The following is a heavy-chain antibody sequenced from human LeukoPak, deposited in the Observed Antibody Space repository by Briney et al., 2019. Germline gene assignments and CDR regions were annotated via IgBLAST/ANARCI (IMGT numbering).Heavy chain of an antibody. Sequence: GGSLRLSCAASGFTVSNNFMNWVRQAPGKGLEWVSLIYSGGSTYYADSVKGRFTISRDNAKNTLYLQMNSLRAEDTAMYYCARAVSYCGGDCAGDYWGQGTLVTVSS. D-gene: IGHD2-21*02. CDR1: GFTVSNNF. CDR3: ARAVSYCGGDCAGDY. V-gene: IGHV3-53*01. J-gene: IGHJ4*02. CDR2: IYSGGST.